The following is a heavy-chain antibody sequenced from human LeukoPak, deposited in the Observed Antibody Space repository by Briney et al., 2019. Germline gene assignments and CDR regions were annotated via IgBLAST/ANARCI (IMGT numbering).Heavy chain of an antibody. J-gene: IGHJ4*02. D-gene: IGHD4-17*01. CDR1: GDSVSSNSAA. V-gene: IGHV6-1*01. CDR2: TYYRSKWYN. CDR3: ARVRTFGDYWFDY. Sequence: SQTLSLTCAISGDSVSSNSAAWNWITQSPSRGIEWLGRTYYRSKWYNDYAVSVKSRITINPDTSKNQFSLQLNSVTPEDTAVYYCARVRTFGDYWFDYWGQGTLVTVSS.